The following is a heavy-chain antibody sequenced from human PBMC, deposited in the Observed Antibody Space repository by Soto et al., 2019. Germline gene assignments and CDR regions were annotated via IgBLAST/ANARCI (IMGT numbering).Heavy chain of an antibody. CDR2: ISTSGNST. CDR3: AKDLDYYDSSGPFDY. D-gene: IGHD3-22*01. CDR1: GFTFSSYA. V-gene: IGHV3-23*01. Sequence: EARLLGSGGGLVQPGGSLRLSCAASGFTFSSYAMSWVRQAPGKGLEWVSLISTSGNSTYYADSVKGRFTISRDNSKNTLYLQMNSLRAEDTAVYYCAKDLDYYDSSGPFDYWGQGTLVTVSS. J-gene: IGHJ4*02.